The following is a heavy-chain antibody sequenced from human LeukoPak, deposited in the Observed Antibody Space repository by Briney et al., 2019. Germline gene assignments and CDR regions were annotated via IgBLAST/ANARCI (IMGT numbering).Heavy chain of an antibody. D-gene: IGHD6-6*01. V-gene: IGHV1-69*01. Sequence: SVKISCKASGGTFSSYAISWVRQAPGQGLEWMGGIIPIFGTANYAQKFQGRVTITADESTSTAYMELSSLRSEDTAVYYCAVEYSSSIGSYFDYWGQGILVTVSS. J-gene: IGHJ4*02. CDR3: AVEYSSSIGSYFDY. CDR2: IIPIFGTA. CDR1: GGTFSSYA.